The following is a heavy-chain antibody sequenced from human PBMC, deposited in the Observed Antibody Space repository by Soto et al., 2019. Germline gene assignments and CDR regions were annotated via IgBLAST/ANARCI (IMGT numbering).Heavy chain of an antibody. D-gene: IGHD3-22*01. CDR2: INPYGGAA. CDR1: GYTFTSTW. Sequence: GASVKVSCKASGYTFTSTWMHWVRQAPGQGLEWMGIINPYGGAATYAEKFQGRVTMTRDTSTATDYMELSSLRSEDTAMYYCARDRSHSSAHWWLDYWGQGTQVTVSS. V-gene: IGHV1-46*01. J-gene: IGHJ4*02. CDR3: ARDRSHSSAHWWLDY.